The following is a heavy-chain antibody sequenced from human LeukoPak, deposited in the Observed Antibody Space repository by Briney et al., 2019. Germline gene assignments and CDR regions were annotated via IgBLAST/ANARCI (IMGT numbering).Heavy chain of an antibody. J-gene: IGHJ4*02. Sequence: SETPSLTCTVSGGSISSGSYYWSWIRQPAGKGLEWIGRIYTSGSTNYNPSLKSRVTISVDTSKNQFSLKLSSVTAADTAVYYCARDAFYGDGYKFDYWGQGTLVTVSS. D-gene: IGHD5-24*01. CDR3: ARDAFYGDGYKFDY. CDR1: GGSISSGSYY. V-gene: IGHV4-61*02. CDR2: IYTSGST.